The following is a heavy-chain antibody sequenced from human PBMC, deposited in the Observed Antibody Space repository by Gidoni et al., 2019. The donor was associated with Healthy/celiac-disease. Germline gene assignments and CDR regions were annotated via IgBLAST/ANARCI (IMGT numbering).Heavy chain of an antibody. CDR1: GFTFSNAW. V-gene: IGHV3-15*01. Sequence: EVQLVESGGGLVKPGGSLRLSCAASGFTFSNAWMSWVRQAPGKGLGWVGRIKSKTDGGTSDYAAPVKGRFTISRDDSKNTLYLQMNSLKTEDTAVYYCLSSFWSGYNNWFDPWGQGTLVTVSS. CDR2: IKSKTDGGTS. J-gene: IGHJ5*02. CDR3: LSSFWSGYNNWFDP. D-gene: IGHD3-3*01.